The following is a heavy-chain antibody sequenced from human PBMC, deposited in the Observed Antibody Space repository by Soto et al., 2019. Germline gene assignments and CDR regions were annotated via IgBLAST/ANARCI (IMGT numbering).Heavy chain of an antibody. V-gene: IGHV3-23*01. Sequence: EVQLLESGGGLVLPGGSLRLSCAGSGFTPTTTPLSWVRQPPGKGLEWVATVSGAASHTYYVDSVRGRFFISRDNSKNTVTLQMNNLTVDDTAVYYCATSFQYFDNWGQGTRVTVSS. CDR2: VSGAASHT. CDR3: ATSFQYFDN. J-gene: IGHJ4*02. CDR1: GFTPTTTP.